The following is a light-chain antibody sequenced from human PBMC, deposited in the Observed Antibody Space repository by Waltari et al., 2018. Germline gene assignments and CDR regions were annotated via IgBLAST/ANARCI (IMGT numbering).Light chain of an antibody. J-gene: IGKJ1*01. Sequence: DIVMTQSPDSLAVSRAERASITCKSDQSVSESSNNKNYLAWYRQKPGQPPQLLISWASTREFGVADRFSGSGSGTDFTLTISSLQAEDVAVYYCQQYYAVPPTFGPGTKVEIK. V-gene: IGKV4-1*01. CDR2: WAS. CDR3: QQYYAVPPT. CDR1: QSVSESSNNKNY.